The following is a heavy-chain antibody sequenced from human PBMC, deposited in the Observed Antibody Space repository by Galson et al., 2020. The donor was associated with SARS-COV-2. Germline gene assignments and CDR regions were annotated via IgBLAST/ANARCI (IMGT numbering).Heavy chain of an antibody. CDR1: EYSFSRYW. V-gene: IGHV5-51*01. D-gene: IGHD6-19*01. Sequence: GESLKISCQGSEYSFSRYWIAWVRQMPGKGLEYVGIIYPGDSDTRYGPSFQGRVTISADKSTSTAYLQWNSLKTSDAAIYFCAGYSSGWYGALWGQGTLVSVSS. J-gene: IGHJ4*02. CDR2: IYPGDSDT. CDR3: AGYSSGWYGAL.